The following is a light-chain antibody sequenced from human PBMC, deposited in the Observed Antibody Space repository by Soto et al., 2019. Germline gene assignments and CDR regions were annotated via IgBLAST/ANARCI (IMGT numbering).Light chain of an antibody. Sequence: QSVLTQPASVSGTPGQSITISCTGTSSDVGGYNYVSWYQQHPGKAPKLLIYEVSNRPSGVSNRFSGSKSGNTASLTISGLQAEDEAGYYCCSFTSSSTVVFGGGTKLTVL. CDR1: SSDVGGYNY. CDR3: CSFTSSSTVV. V-gene: IGLV2-14*01. J-gene: IGLJ3*02. CDR2: EVS.